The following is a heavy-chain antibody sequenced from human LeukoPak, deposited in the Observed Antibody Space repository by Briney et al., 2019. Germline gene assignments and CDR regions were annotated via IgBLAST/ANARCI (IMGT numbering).Heavy chain of an antibody. V-gene: IGHV4-39*02. J-gene: IGHJ4*02. D-gene: IGHD5-12*01. CDR3: ARGSGYSGYGG. Sequence: SETLSLTCNVSGVSIGSSSYYWGWIRQPPGKGLEWIGSIFRTGSTYYNASLQSRVSISVDTSMNHFALKLASVTAADTAVYYCARGSGYSGYGGWGQGTLVTVSS. CDR1: GVSIGSSSYY. CDR2: IFRTGST.